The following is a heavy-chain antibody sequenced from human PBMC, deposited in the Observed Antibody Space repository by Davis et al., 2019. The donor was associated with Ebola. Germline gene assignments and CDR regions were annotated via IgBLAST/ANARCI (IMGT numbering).Heavy chain of an antibody. Sequence: HTGGSLRLSCEVSGFSFSSFWMHWVRQVPGKGLVWVSRINEDGTTTTYADSVEGRFTISRDNAKNTLFLQMNSLRVEDTAVYYCITDLSGKSDYWGQGTLVTVSS. CDR2: INEDGTTT. D-gene: IGHD6-19*01. CDR3: ITDLSGKSDY. CDR1: GFSFSSFW. V-gene: IGHV3-74*01. J-gene: IGHJ4*02.